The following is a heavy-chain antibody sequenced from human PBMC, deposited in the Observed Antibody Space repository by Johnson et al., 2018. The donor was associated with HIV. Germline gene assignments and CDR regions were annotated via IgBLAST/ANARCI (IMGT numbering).Heavy chain of an antibody. J-gene: IGHJ3*02. CDR1: GFTFSNAW. V-gene: IGHV3-15*01. CDR3: TTDALRTIDAFDI. CDR2: IKSKTDGGTT. D-gene: IGHD5-12*01. Sequence: VQLVESGGGLVKPGGSLRLSCAASGFTFSNAWMSWVRQAPGKGLEWVGRIKSKTDGGTTDYAAPVKGRFTISRDDSKNTLYLQMNSLKTEDTAVYYCTTDALRTIDAFDIWGQGTMVTVSS.